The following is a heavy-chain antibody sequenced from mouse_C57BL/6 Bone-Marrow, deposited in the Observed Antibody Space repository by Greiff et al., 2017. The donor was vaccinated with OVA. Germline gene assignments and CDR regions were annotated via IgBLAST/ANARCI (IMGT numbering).Heavy chain of an antibody. CDR3: VRELGRGDYFDY. CDR1: GFSFNTYA. V-gene: IGHV10-1*01. CDR2: IRSKSNNYAT. J-gene: IGHJ2*01. D-gene: IGHD4-1*01. Sequence: EVMLVESGGGLVQPKGSLKLSCAASGFSFNTYAMNWVRQAPGKGLEWVARIRSKSNNYATYYADSVKDRFTISRDDSESMLYLQMNNLKTEDTAMYYCVRELGRGDYFDYWGQGTTLTVSS.